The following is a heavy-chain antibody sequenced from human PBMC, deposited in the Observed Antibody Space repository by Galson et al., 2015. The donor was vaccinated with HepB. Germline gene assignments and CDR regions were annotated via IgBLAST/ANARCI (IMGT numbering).Heavy chain of an antibody. CDR2: ISAYNGNT. J-gene: IGHJ6*02. CDR3: ARDPEYSSGWYPRKVGYYYGMDV. V-gene: IGHV1-18*04. CDR1: GYTFTSYS. Sequence: QSGAEVKKPGASVKVSCKASGYTFTSYSISWVRQAPGQGLEWMGWISAYNGNTNYAQKLQGRVTMTTDTSTSTAYMELRSLRSDDTAVYYCARDPEYSSGWYPRKVGYYYGMDVWGQGTTVTVSS. D-gene: IGHD6-19*01.